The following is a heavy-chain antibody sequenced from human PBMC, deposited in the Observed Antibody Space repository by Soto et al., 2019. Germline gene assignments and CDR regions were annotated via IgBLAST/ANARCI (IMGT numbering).Heavy chain of an antibody. CDR2: ISAGKGDT. CDR1: GYTFSSYG. V-gene: IGHV1-18*04. J-gene: IGHJ4*02. CDR3: ARDGFTVISSGSFVY. D-gene: IGHD1-26*01. Sequence: VQLVQSGAEVRKPGASVKVSCKASGYTFSSYGVSWVRQAPGKGLEWMGWISAGKGDTNYAQKFQGRVSMTTDTSTSTAYMELRSLTSDDTAVYYCARDGFTVISSGSFVYWGQGTLVTVSS.